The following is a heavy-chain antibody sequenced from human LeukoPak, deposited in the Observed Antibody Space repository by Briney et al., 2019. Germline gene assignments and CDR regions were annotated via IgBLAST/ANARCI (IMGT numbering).Heavy chain of an antibody. D-gene: IGHD3-3*01. J-gene: IGHJ6*03. Sequence: SSETLSLTCTVSGGSISSDYWNWIRQPAGKGLEWIGRIYTSGSSNYNPSLKSRVTMSVDQFSLKLTSVTAADTAVYYCARARNYDFWSQNYYYYYMDVWGKGTTVTVSS. V-gene: IGHV4-4*07. CDR1: GGSISSDY. CDR3: ARARNYDFWSQNYYYYYMDV. CDR2: IYTSGSS.